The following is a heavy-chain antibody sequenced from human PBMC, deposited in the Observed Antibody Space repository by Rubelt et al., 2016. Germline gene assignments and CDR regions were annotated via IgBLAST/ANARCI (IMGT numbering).Heavy chain of an antibody. CDR1: GFTVISNY. J-gene: IGHJ4*02. D-gene: IGHD1-26*01. CDR3: TRAVGVGATKRYYFDY. CDR2: ISSSSSYI. Sequence: EVQLVESGGGLVQPGRSLRLSCAASGFTVISNYMSWVRQAPGKGLEWVSSISSSSSYISYADSVKGRFTISRDNAKNSLYLQMNSLRAEETAAYDYTRAVGVGATKRYYFDYWGQGTLVTVSS. V-gene: IGHV3-21*02.